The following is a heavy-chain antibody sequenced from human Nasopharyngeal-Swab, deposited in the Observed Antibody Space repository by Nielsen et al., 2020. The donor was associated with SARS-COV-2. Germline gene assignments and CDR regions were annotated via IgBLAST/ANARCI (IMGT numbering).Heavy chain of an antibody. V-gene: IGHV1-69*06. CDR3: ARASQEMATTHYFDY. CDR2: IIPLFGTA. Sequence: KISCAASGFTFSSYAISWVRQAPGQGLEWMGGIIPLFGTANYAQKFQGRVTITADKSTSTAYMELSSLRSEDTAVYYCARASQEMATTHYFDYWGQGTLVTVSS. CDR1: GFTFSSYA. J-gene: IGHJ4*02. D-gene: IGHD5-24*01.